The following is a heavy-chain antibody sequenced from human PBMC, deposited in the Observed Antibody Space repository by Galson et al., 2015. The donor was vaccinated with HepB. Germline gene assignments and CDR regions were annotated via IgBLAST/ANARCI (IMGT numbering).Heavy chain of an antibody. CDR1: GYTFTSYG. CDR3: ARGGPLGYCSSTSCYKAFNI. D-gene: IGHD2-2*02. V-gene: IGHV1-18*01. Sequence: SVKVSCKASGYTFTSYGISWVRQAPGQGLEWMGWISAYNGNTNYAQKLQGRVTMTTDTSTSTAYMELRSLRSDDTAVYYCARGGPLGYCSSTSCYKAFNIWGQGTMVTVSS. J-gene: IGHJ3*02. CDR2: ISAYNGNT.